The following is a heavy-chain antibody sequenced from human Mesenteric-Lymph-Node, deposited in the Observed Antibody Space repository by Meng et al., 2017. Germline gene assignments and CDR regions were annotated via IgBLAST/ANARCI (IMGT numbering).Heavy chain of an antibody. CDR1: GFTFSSSW. V-gene: IGHV3-7*01. D-gene: IGHD6-19*01. Sequence: GESLKISCAASGFTFSSSWMTWVRQAPGLGLEWVAHIKEDGSDRYYVDSVKGRFTISRDNSKNTLYLQMNSLRAEDTAVYYCARAPRSSGWYAGSLDYWGQGTLVTVSS. J-gene: IGHJ4*02. CDR2: IKEDGSDR. CDR3: ARAPRSSGWYAGSLDY.